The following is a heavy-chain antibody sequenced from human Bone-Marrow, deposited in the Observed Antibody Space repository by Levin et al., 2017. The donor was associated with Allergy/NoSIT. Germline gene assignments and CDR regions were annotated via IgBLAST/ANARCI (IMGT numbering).Heavy chain of an antibody. CDR3: ARARQLLIY. CDR1: GYTFTSYY. Sequence: AGESLKISCKASGYTFTSYYMHWVRQAPGQGLEWMGIINPSGGSTSYAQKFQGRVTMTRDTSTSTVYMELSSLRSEDTAVYYCARARQLLIYWGQGTLVTVSS. D-gene: IGHD3-16*01. J-gene: IGHJ4*02. CDR2: INPSGGST. V-gene: IGHV1-46*01.